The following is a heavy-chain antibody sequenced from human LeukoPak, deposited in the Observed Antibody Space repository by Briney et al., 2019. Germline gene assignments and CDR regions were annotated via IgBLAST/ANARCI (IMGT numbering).Heavy chain of an antibody. CDR2: ISYSGRVI. D-gene: IGHD3-10*01. CDR1: GFTFDTFG. CDR3: ARDDSGYYYYMDF. J-gene: IGHJ6*03. V-gene: IGHV3-48*01. Sequence: GGSLRLSCAASGFTFDTFGTHWVRRAPGQGLEWLSYISYSGRVIYYAASVRGRFTISRANEENSRSLQMSSLRAEGTAVYSCARDDSGYYYYMDFWGEGTTVPVPS.